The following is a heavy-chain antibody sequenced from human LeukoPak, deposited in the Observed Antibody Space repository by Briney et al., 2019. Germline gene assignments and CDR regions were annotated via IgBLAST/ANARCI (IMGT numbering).Heavy chain of an antibody. Sequence: PGGSLRLSCAASGFTFSSYGMHWVRQAPGKGLEWIGSIYYSGSTYYNPSLKSRVTISVDTSKNQFSLKLSSVTAADTAVYYCARRSSRYYGSRSYRKYYFDYWGQGTLVTVSS. J-gene: IGHJ4*02. CDR3: ARRSSRYYGSRSYRKYYFDY. CDR2: IYYSGST. D-gene: IGHD3-10*01. CDR1: GFTFSSYG. V-gene: IGHV4-39*01.